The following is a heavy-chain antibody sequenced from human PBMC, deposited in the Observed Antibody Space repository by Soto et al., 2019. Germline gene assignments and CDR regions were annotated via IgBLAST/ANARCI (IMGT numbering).Heavy chain of an antibody. D-gene: IGHD3-3*01. CDR3: AKWSYLDY. V-gene: IGHV3-23*01. J-gene: IGHJ4*02. CDR2: ISGSDGKT. CDR1: GFSFASFA. Sequence: GGSLRLSCTTSGFSFASFAMTWVRQAPGKGLEWVATISGSDGKTYYADSVKGRFSISRDTSRNTLYLQMNSLRADDTAIYYCAKWSYLDYWGQGTRVTVSP.